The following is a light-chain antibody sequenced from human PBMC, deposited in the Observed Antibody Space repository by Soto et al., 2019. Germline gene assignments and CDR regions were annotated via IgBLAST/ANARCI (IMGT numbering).Light chain of an antibody. V-gene: IGLV2-14*01. CDR3: ASFSNSSFV. Sequence: QSALTQPASMSGSPGQSITISCTGSSSDIGNYKYVSWYQQHPGKAPKLIIYEVSNRPSGVSLRFSGSKSANTASLTLSGLQADDEAEYYCASFSNSSFVFGSGTKGTVL. CDR2: EVS. CDR1: SSDIGNYKY. J-gene: IGLJ1*01.